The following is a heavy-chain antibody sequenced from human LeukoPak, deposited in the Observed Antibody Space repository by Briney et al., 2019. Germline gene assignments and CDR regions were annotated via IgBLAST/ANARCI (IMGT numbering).Heavy chain of an antibody. D-gene: IGHD3-16*01. J-gene: IGHJ5*02. CDR3: AKDMTLGWFDP. CDR2: ISGSGGST. Sequence: GGSLRLSCAASGFTFSSYGMSWVHQAPGKGLEWVSAISGSGGSTYYADSVKGRFTISRDNSKNTLYLQMNSLRAEDTAVYYCAKDMTLGWFDPWGQGTLVTVSS. V-gene: IGHV3-23*01. CDR1: GFTFSSYG.